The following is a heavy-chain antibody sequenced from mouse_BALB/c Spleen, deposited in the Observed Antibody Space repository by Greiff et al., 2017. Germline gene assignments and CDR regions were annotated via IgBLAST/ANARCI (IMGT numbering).Heavy chain of an antibody. CDR3: ARDLVYGNGWMAY. Sequence: EVKLVESGGGLVKPGGSLKLSCTASGFTFTDYYMYWVRQTPEKRLEWVATISDGGSYTYYPDSVKGRFTIARDNTKNNLYLQMSSLKSEDTAMYECARDLVYGNGWMAYWGQGTLVTVSA. CDR2: ISDGGSYT. J-gene: IGHJ3*01. V-gene: IGHV5-4*02. D-gene: IGHD2-10*02. CDR1: GFTFTDYY.